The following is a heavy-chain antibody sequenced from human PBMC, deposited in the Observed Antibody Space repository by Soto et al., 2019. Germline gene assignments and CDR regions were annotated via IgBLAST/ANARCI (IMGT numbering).Heavy chain of an antibody. Sequence: EVQLVESGGGLVQPGGSLRLSCAASGFTFSLYSMSWVRQAPGKGLEWVSYISRSSTGINYADSVKGRFTISRDDVTNSMPLQMNSLRDGDTAVYYCASAVTWGLDVWGQGTTVSISS. J-gene: IGHJ6*01. CDR1: GFTFSLYS. CDR3: ASAVTWGLDV. V-gene: IGHV3-48*02. D-gene: IGHD3-10*01. CDR2: ISRSSTGI.